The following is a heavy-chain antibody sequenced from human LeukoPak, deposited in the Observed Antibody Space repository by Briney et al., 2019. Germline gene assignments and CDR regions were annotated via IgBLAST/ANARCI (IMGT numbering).Heavy chain of an antibody. V-gene: IGHV4-39*07. Sequence: NPSETLSLTCTVSGGSISSSSYYWGWIRQPPGKGLEWIGSIYYSGSTYYNPSLKSRVTISVDTSKNQFSLKLSSVTAADTAVYYCARSYSSSWYVRFEHWFDPWGQGTLVTVSS. D-gene: IGHD6-13*01. J-gene: IGHJ5*02. CDR3: ARSYSSSWYVRFEHWFDP. CDR2: IYYSGST. CDR1: GGSISSSSYY.